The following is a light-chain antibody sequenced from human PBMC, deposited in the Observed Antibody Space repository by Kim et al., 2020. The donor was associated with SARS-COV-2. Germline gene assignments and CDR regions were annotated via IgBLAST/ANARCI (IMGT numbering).Light chain of an antibody. CDR2: GES. CDR3: QQYGSSPRT. V-gene: IGKV3-20*01. J-gene: IGKJ1*01. Sequence: SPGERATLSCRASQSVSSSYLAWYQQKPGQAPRLLIYGESSRATGIPDRFSGSGSGTDFTLTISRLEPEDFALYYCQQYGSSPRTFGQGTKVDIK. CDR1: QSVSSSY.